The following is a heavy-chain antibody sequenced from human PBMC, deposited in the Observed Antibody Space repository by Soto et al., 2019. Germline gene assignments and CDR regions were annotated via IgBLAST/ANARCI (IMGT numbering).Heavy chain of an antibody. CDR3: ARMDGRRLRTFDP. J-gene: IGHJ5*02. D-gene: IGHD5-12*01. V-gene: IGHV4-31*03. CDR2: IYYSGST. Sequence: QVQLQESGPGLVKPSQTLSLTCTVSGGSISSGGYYWSWIRQHPGKGLEWIGYIYYSGSTYYNASLKSRVTISVDTSKNQFSLKLSSVTAADTAVYYCARMDGRRLRTFDPWGQGTLVTVSS. CDR1: GGSISSGGYY.